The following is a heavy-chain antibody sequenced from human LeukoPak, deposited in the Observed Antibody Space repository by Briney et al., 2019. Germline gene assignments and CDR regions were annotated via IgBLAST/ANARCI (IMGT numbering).Heavy chain of an antibody. CDR1: GGSFSGDY. CDR2: INHSGNT. Sequence: SGTLSLTCAVYGGSFSGDYWSWIRQPPGKGLEWIGEINHSGNTKYNPSLKSRVTISVDTSKNQFSLKLNSVTAADTAVYYCASRGGYRFRFTDYYYYYMDVWGNGTTVTVSS. V-gene: IGHV4-34*01. D-gene: IGHD5-12*01. J-gene: IGHJ6*03. CDR3: ASRGGYRFRFTDYYYYYMDV.